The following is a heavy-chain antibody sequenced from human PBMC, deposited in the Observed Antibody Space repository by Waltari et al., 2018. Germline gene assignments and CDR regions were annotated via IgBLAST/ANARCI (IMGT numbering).Heavy chain of an antibody. Sequence: EVRLVESGGGLIQPGGSLRLSCAASGFTVSYNYMSWVSQAPGKGLEWVSVIYAGGNTYYADSVKGRFTISRDDSKSTLYLAMHSLRVEDTAVYYCARAGLGSPLEWLRLFDSWGQGTLVTVSS. CDR1: GFTVSYNY. J-gene: IGHJ4*02. V-gene: IGHV3-53*01. CDR2: IYAGGNT. D-gene: IGHD5-12*01. CDR3: ARAGLGSPLEWLRLFDS.